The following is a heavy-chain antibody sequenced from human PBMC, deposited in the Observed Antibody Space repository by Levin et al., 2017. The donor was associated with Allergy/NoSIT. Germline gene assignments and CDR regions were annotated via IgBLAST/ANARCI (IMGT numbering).Heavy chain of an antibody. CDR2: INPNSGGT. Sequence: GESLKISCKASGYTFTGYYMHWVRQAPGQGLEWMGWINPNSGGTNYAQKFQGRVTMTRDTSISTAYMELSRLRSDDTAVYYCARAKLSSGWSPADYWGQGTLVTVSS. V-gene: IGHV1-2*02. CDR3: ARAKLSSGWSPADY. J-gene: IGHJ4*02. CDR1: GYTFTGYY. D-gene: IGHD6-19*01.